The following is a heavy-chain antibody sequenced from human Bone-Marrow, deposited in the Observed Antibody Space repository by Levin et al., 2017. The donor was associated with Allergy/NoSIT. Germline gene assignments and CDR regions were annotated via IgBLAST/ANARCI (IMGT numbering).Heavy chain of an antibody. CDR1: GGSFSGHY. Sequence: KTSETLSLTCAVYGGSFSGHYWTWIRQPPGKGLEWIGEISHDGSPTYNPSLKSRVTISVDRSKHQFSLRLTSVTAADTSFYYCARGVGIPLGEVSLEDYYFDHWGQGTLVTVSS. CDR3: ARGVGIPLGEVSLEDYYFDH. CDR2: ISHDGSP. V-gene: IGHV4-34*01. J-gene: IGHJ4*01. D-gene: IGHD3-16*01.